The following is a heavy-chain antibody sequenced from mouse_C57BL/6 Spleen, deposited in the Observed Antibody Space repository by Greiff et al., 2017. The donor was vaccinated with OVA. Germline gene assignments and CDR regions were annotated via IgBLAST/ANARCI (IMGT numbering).Heavy chain of an antibody. V-gene: IGHV1-15*01. CDR2: IDPETGGT. Sequence: QVQLQQSGAELVRPGASVTLSCKASGYTFTDYEMHWVKQTPVHGLEWIGAIDPETGGTAYNQKFKGKAILTADKSSSTAYMELRSPTSEDSAVYYCTRRGLRLDWYFDVWGTGTTVTVSS. CDR3: TRRGLRLDWYFDV. CDR1: GYTFTDYE. D-gene: IGHD2-4*01. J-gene: IGHJ1*03.